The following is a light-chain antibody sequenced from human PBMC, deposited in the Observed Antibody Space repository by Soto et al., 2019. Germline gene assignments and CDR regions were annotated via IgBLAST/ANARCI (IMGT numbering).Light chain of an antibody. Sequence: DIQMTQSPSSLSASVGDRVTITCQASQDISNYLNGYQQKPGNAPKLLIYYASNLETGVPSRFSGSGSGTDFTFTISSLQPEDIATYYCQQYDNLPLTFGGGTKVEIK. CDR3: QQYDNLPLT. CDR1: QDISNY. CDR2: YAS. V-gene: IGKV1-33*01. J-gene: IGKJ4*01.